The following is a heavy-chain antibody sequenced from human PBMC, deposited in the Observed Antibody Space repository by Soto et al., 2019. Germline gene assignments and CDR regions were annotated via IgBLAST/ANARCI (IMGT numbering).Heavy chain of an antibody. CDR3: ARDLLYSTRSTVRFDI. D-gene: IGHD6-13*01. CDR1: GYTFTNYG. Sequence: VQLVQSGVEVKKPGASVKVSCKASGYTFTNYGISWVRQAPGQGLEWMGWINTYNANTNYAQKVQGRVTLTTGTSTSTAYMELRSLRPDDTAVYYCARDLLYSTRSTVRFDIWGQGTMLTVSS. V-gene: IGHV1-18*01. CDR2: INTYNANT. J-gene: IGHJ3*02.